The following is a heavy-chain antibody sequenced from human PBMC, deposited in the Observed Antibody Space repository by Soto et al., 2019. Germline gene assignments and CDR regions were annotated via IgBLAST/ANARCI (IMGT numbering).Heavy chain of an antibody. CDR2: IINDGSLK. J-gene: IGHJ4*02. CDR1: GLSFSIYG. D-gene: IGHD1-26*01. CDR3: ATDLLSPTAGGTWAHYLGY. V-gene: IGHV3-30*03. Sequence: QVHVVESGGGVVQPGRSLRLSCAASGLSFSIYGIHWVRQAPGKGLEWGAVIINDGSLKYYAVSVRGRFIITRDNSKKPLSLQMNSLRAEDTAVYYCATDLLSPTAGGTWAHYLGYWGQGTLVTVSS.